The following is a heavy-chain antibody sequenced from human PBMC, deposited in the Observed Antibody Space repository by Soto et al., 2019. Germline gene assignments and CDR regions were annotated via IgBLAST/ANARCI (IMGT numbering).Heavy chain of an antibody. CDR1: GFNMVNYA. J-gene: IGHJ4*02. CDR2: LYSGGGTT. V-gene: IGHV3-23*03. CDR3: ARTIIHYYFDS. Sequence: EVQLLESGGGLVQPGGSLRLSCVGSGFNMVNYAMTWVRQAPGKGLEWVSLLYSGGGTTHSADSVEDRVTVSRDNSKNTMYLQISSLRDEDTAVYYCARTIIHYYFDSWGQGALVTVSS.